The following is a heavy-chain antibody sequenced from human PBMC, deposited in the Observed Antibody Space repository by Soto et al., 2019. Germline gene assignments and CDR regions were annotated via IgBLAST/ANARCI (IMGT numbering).Heavy chain of an antibody. J-gene: IGHJ4*02. V-gene: IGHV4-34*01. CDR3: ARGLRSWTYYFEY. D-gene: IGHD6-13*01. CDR1: GGSFGGYY. Sequence: QVQLQQWGARLLKPSETLSLTCAVYGGSFGGYYWSWIRQPPGKGLEWIGEINHSGSTNNNPSLKSRVTISVDTSKNQFSLKLSSVTAADTAVYYCARGLRSWTYYFEYWGQGIQVTVSS. CDR2: INHSGST.